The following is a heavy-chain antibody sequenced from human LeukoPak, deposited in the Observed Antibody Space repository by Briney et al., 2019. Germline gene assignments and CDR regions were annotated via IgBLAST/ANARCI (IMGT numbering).Heavy chain of an antibody. Sequence: GGSLRLSCAASGFTFSSYSMNWVRQAPGKGLEWVSSISSSSSYIYYADSVKGRFTISRDNAKNSLYLQMNSLRAEDTAVYYCARDKDPNTYYDILTGYSPFDYWGQGTLVTVSS. CDR3: ARDKDPNTYYDILTGYSPFDY. V-gene: IGHV3-21*01. D-gene: IGHD3-9*01. J-gene: IGHJ4*02. CDR1: GFTFSSYS. CDR2: ISSSSSYI.